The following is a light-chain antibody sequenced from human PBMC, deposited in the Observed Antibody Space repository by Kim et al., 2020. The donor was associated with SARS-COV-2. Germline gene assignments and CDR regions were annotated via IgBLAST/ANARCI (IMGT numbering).Light chain of an antibody. CDR1: GLDGAY. J-gene: IGLJ2*01. V-gene: IGLV3-19*01. CDR3: NSRDSSGLVV. Sequence: QVNGLDGAYARGNKQNPGRAPVLVIYGKHNRPPASPNRFADSSSGDTAALTITGAQAENEADYYCNSRDSSGLVVFGGGTQLTVL. CDR2: GKH.